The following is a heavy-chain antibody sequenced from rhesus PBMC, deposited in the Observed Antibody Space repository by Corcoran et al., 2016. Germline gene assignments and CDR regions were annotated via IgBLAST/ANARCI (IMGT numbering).Heavy chain of an antibody. J-gene: IGHJ4*01. CDR3: AKDQGIAAGYFDY. D-gene: IGHD6-25*01. Sequence: QVQLQESGPGLVKPSETLSLTCAVSGGSFSGYYWGWLRQSPGKGLVWIGSISGSSGSTDYNPSRNRRVTISTDTSKNQFSLKLSSVTAADTAVYYCAKDQGIAAGYFDYWGQGVLVTVSS. CDR1: GGSFSGYY. CDR2: ISGSSGST. V-gene: IGHV4-165*01.